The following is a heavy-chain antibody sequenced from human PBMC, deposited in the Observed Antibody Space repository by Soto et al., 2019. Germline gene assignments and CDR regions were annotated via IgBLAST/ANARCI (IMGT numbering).Heavy chain of an antibody. CDR2: IFSNDEK. CDR1: GFSLSNARMG. J-gene: IGHJ6*02. Sequence: SGPTLVNPTETLTLTCTVSGFSLSNARMGVSWIRQPPGKALEWLAHIFSNDEKSYSTSLKSRLTISKDTSKSQVVLTMTNMDPVDTATYYCARVIVVVVAGEDYYYYYGMDVWGQGTTVTVSS. V-gene: IGHV2-26*01. D-gene: IGHD2-15*01. CDR3: ARVIVVVVAGEDYYYYYGMDV.